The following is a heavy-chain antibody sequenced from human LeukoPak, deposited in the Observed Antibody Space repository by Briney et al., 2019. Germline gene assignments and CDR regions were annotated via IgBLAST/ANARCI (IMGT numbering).Heavy chain of an antibody. D-gene: IGHD3-22*01. CDR3: AREGYYYDSSGYTRYYYYYGMDV. V-gene: IGHV4-61*02. CDR1: GGSISSGSYH. Sequence: SETLSLTCTVPGGSISSGSYHWSWIRQPAGKGLEWIGRIYTSGSTNYNPSLKSRVTISVDTSKNQFSLKLSSVTAADTAVYYCAREGYYYDSSGYTRYYYYYGMDVWGQGTTVTVSS. CDR2: IYTSGST. J-gene: IGHJ6*02.